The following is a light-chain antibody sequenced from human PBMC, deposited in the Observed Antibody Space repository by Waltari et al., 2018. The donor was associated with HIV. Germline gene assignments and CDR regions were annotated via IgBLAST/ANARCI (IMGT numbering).Light chain of an antibody. Sequence: QSVLTQPPSESATPGQRVTISCSGGSSNTGSNYVYWYQQIPGTAPKLLIYRTNHRPSRVPDRVSGSKSGTSASLAISGLQSEDEADYYCAAWDDSLNSFVFGTGTRVTVL. V-gene: IGLV1-47*01. CDR3: AAWDDSLNSFV. J-gene: IGLJ1*01. CDR1: SSNTGSNY. CDR2: RTN.